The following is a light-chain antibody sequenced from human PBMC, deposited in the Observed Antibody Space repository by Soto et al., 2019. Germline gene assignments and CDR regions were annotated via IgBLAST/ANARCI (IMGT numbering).Light chain of an antibody. V-gene: IGKV1-33*01. CDR3: QHYDHLPIT. J-gene: IGKJ5*01. Sequence: DIQMTQSPSCVYVGGGDRVTNTCRASQNIINYLNWYQQKPGKAPQLLIYVASRLESGVPSRFSGSESRTDFTLTITSLQPEDIATYYCQHYDHLPITFGQGTRLEIK. CDR1: QNIINY. CDR2: VAS.